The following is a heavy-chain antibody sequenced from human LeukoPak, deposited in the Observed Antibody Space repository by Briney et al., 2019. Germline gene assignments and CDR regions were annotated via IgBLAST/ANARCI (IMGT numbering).Heavy chain of an antibody. D-gene: IGHD2-2*01. CDR1: GYTFTGYY. Sequence: ASVKVSSKASGYTFTGYYIHWVRQAPGQGLEWMGRINPNSGGTNYAQKFQGRVTMTRDTSISTAYMELSRLRSDDTAVYYCARDGEYCSSTSCYGHYYYYMDVWGKGITVTVSS. J-gene: IGHJ6*03. CDR2: INPNSGGT. CDR3: ARDGEYCSSTSCYGHYYYYMDV. V-gene: IGHV1-2*06.